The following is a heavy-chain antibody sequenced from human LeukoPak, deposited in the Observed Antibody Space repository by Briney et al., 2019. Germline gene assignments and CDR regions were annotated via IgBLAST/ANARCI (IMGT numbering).Heavy chain of an antibody. V-gene: IGHV3-7*01. CDR1: GFTFSTYW. CDR2: INQDASEI. J-gene: IGHJ4*02. Sequence: PGGSLRLSCAASGFTFSTYWMNWYRQAPGKGLEWVGNINQDASEINYVDSVRGRFTISRDNAKNSLRLQMNSLRAGDTAVYYCATDRDNSDWQKRFDSWGQGTLVTVSS. CDR3: ATDRDNSDWQKRFDS. D-gene: IGHD2-21*02.